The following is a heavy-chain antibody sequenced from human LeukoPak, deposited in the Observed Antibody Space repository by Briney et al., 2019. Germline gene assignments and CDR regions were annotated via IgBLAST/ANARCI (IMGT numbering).Heavy chain of an antibody. V-gene: IGHV3-48*01. D-gene: IGHD3-22*01. CDR1: GFNFSTYT. CDR3: ARDHHRRLYDSQARDTFDI. J-gene: IGHJ3*02. Sequence: PGGSLRLSCAASGFNFSTYTMNWVRQAPGKGLEWLSYITTSSDTIYYADSVKGRFTISRDNAKNSLYLQMNSLRAEDTAVYYCARDHHRRLYDSQARDTFDIWGQGTMVTVSS. CDR2: ITTSSDTI.